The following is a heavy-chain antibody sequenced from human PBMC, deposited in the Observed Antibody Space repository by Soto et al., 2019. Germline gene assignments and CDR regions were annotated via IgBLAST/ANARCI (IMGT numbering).Heavy chain of an antibody. CDR1: GGTFSSYT. V-gene: IGHV1-69*02. CDR3: ASGEQQLVSFDY. D-gene: IGHD6-13*01. J-gene: IGHJ4*02. CDR2: IIPILGIA. Sequence: SVKVSCKASGGTFSSYTISWVRQAPGQGLEWMGRIIPILGIANYAQKFQGRVTITADKSTSTAYMELSSLRSEDTAVYYCASGEQQLVSFDYWGQGTLVTVSS.